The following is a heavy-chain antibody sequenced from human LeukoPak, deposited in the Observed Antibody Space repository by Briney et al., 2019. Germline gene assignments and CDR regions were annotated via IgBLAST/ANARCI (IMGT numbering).Heavy chain of an antibody. Sequence: SETLSLTCTVSGGSISSSSYYWGWIRQPPWKGLEWIGSIYYSGSTYYNPSLKSRVTISVDTSKNQFSLKLSSVTAADTAVYYCAREHSGYSGYDAIDYWGQGTLVTVSS. CDR3: AREHSGYSGYDAIDY. V-gene: IGHV4-39*07. CDR1: GGSISSSSYY. D-gene: IGHD5-12*01. CDR2: IYYSGST. J-gene: IGHJ4*02.